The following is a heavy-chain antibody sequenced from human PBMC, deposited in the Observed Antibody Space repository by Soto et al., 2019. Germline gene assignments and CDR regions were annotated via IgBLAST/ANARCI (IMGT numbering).Heavy chain of an antibody. J-gene: IGHJ5*02. Sequence: ETLSLTCTVSGGSLSSSGYYWGWIRQPPGKGLEYIGSIYYSGSTYYNPSLKSLVTISVDTSKNYFSLKLRSVTAADTAVYYCARQAHHDNWFDPWGQGTLVTVSS. CDR2: IYYSGST. CDR1: GGSLSSSGYY. V-gene: IGHV4-39*01. CDR3: ARQAHHDNWFDP.